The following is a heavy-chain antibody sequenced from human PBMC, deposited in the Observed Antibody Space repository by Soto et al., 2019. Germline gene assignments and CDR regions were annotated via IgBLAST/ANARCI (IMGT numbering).Heavy chain of an antibody. Sequence: EVQLLESGGGLVEPGGSLRLSCVASGFTFSSYAMSWVRQAPGKGLEWVSAISGSGGSTYYADSVKGRFTISRDNSKNTLYLQMKSLRAEDTAVYHCAKHRCWYDAVDYWCQGTLVTVSS. J-gene: IGHJ4*02. CDR3: AKHRCWYDAVDY. CDR2: ISGSGGST. CDR1: GFTFSSYA. V-gene: IGHV3-23*01. D-gene: IGHD6-13*01.